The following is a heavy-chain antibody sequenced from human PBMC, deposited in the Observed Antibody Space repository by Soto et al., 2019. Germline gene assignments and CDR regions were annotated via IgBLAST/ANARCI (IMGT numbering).Heavy chain of an antibody. Sequence: KQSQTLSLTCAISGDSVSSNSADWNWNRQSPSRGLEWLGRTYYRSKWYNDYAVSVKIRITINPDTSKNQFSLQLNSVTPEDTAVYYCARYGDWGLYYWGQGALITVSS. CDR2: TYYRSKWYN. CDR1: GDSVSSNSAD. V-gene: IGHV6-1*01. J-gene: IGHJ4*02. D-gene: IGHD7-27*01. CDR3: ARYGDWGLYY.